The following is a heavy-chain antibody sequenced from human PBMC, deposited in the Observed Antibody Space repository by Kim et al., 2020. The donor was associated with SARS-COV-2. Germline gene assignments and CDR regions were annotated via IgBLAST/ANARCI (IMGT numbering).Heavy chain of an antibody. CDR2: ITENGRTI. Sequence: GGSLRLSCAASGFTFSRHEMNWVRQAPGKRLEWVSYITENGRTIYYADSVKGRFTISRDNAKSSLYLKMNSLRAEDTAVYYCARGKSVDAYWGQGTLVTV. CDR1: GFTFSRHE. CDR3: ARGKSVDAY. V-gene: IGHV3-48*03. D-gene: IGHD2-8*01. J-gene: IGHJ4*02.